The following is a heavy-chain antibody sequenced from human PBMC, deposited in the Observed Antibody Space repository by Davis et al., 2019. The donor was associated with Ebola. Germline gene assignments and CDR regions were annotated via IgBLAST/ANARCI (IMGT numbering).Heavy chain of an antibody. D-gene: IGHD3-3*01. Sequence: GGSLRLSCAASGFTFSSYSMNWVRQAPGKGLEWVSYISSSSSTIYYADSVKGRFTISRDNAKNSLYLQMNSLRDEDTAVYYCARVITIFGVVLNDAFDIWGQGTMVTVSS. CDR2: ISSSSSTI. CDR3: ARVITIFGVVLNDAFDI. J-gene: IGHJ3*02. V-gene: IGHV3-48*02. CDR1: GFTFSSYS.